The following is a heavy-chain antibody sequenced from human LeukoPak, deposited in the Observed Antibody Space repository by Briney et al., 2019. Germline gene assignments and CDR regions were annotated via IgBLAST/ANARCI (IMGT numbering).Heavy chain of an antibody. Sequence: PGRSLRLSCAASGFTFSSYAMHWVRQAPGKGLEWVAVISYDGSNKYYADSVKGRFTISRDNSKNTLYLQMNSLRAEDTAVYYCARDALPPPEVVVRGFDYWGQGTLVTVSS. CDR1: GFTFSSYA. CDR3: ARDALPPPEVVVRGFDY. V-gene: IGHV3-30-3*01. D-gene: IGHD3-22*01. J-gene: IGHJ4*02. CDR2: ISYDGSNK.